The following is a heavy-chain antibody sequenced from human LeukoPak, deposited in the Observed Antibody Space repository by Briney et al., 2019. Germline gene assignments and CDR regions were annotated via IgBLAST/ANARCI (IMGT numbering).Heavy chain of an antibody. Sequence: SETLSITCTVSGGSISSSSYYWGWIRQPPGKGLEWIGSIYYSGSTHYNSSLKSRVTISLDTSRNQFSLKLSSVTAADTAVYYCARQLGDRLLFDYWGQGTLVTVSS. CDR3: ARQLGDRLLFDY. V-gene: IGHV4-39*07. J-gene: IGHJ4*02. CDR1: GGSISSSSYY. D-gene: IGHD2-21*01. CDR2: IYYSGST.